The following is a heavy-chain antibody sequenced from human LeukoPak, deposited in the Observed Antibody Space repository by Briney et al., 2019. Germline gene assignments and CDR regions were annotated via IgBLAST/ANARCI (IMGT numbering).Heavy chain of an antibody. CDR3: ARSYYYDSSGTFDY. CDR2: ISSSGSTI. D-gene: IGHD3-22*01. J-gene: IGHJ4*02. V-gene: IGHV3-11*01. CDR1: GFTFSDYY. Sequence: PGGSLRLSCAASGFTFSDYYMSWIRQAPGKGLEWVSYISSSGSTIYYADSVKGRFTTSRDNAKNSLYLQMNSLRAEDTAVYYCARSYYYDSSGTFDYWGQGTLVTVSS.